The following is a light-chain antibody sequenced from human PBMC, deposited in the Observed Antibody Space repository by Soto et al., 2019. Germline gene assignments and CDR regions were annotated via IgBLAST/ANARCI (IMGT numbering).Light chain of an antibody. Sequence: DIQMTQSPSSLSASVGDRVTITCRASQSISNFLTWYQQNPGKAPNLLIYGASSLQSGVPSRFSGSGAGTDFTLTITSLQPEDFATYYCQQSYNTPPYTFGQGTRLEIK. CDR2: GAS. J-gene: IGKJ2*01. CDR1: QSISNF. CDR3: QQSYNTPPYT. V-gene: IGKV1-39*01.